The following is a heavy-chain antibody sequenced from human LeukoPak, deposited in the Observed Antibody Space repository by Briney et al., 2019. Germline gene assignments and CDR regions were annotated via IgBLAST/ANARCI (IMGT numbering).Heavy chain of an antibody. D-gene: IGHD4-17*01. Sequence: SETLSLTCAVAGASISGSNYFWGWLRQPRGKGLEWIGSIYFSGSTVDNPSLKSRFTKTLDTSQNQFSLRLSSVTAADTAVYYCERDGDGDYADHWGQGTLVTVSS. CDR2: IYFSGST. CDR3: ERDGDGDYADH. CDR1: GASISGSNYF. J-gene: IGHJ5*02. V-gene: IGHV4-39*07.